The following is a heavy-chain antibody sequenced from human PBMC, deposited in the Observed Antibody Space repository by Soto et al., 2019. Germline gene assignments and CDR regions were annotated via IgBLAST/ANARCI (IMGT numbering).Heavy chain of an antibody. CDR1: GLTFSDHY. D-gene: IGHD3-3*01. CDR2: IRNKANSYTT. CDR3: ATGSGADYPFDI. Sequence: EGSLRLSCAASGLTFSDHYMDWVRQAPGKGLEWVGHIRNKANSYTTEYAASVRGRFTISRDDSKNSLYLRMNSLITEDTAVYYCATGSGADYPFDIWGQGTMVTVSS. J-gene: IGHJ3*02. V-gene: IGHV3-72*01.